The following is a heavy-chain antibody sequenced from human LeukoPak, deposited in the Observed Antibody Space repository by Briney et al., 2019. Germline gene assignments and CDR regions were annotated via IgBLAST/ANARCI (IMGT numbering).Heavy chain of an antibody. CDR3: ARRYCSTTNCYAFDY. Sequence: GGSLRLSCAASGFNFSNYSMIWLRQAPGKGRVGVSSPDKTGSNTYYAGSLKGRFTISRDNAKNSLYLQMNSLRAEDTAVYYCARRYCSTTNCYAFDYWGQGTLVTVSS. D-gene: IGHD2-2*01. V-gene: IGHV3-21*01. CDR1: GFNFSNYS. CDR2: PDKTGSNT. J-gene: IGHJ4*02.